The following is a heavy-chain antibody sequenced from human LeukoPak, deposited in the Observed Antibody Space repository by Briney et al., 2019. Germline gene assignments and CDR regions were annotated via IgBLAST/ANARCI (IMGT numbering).Heavy chain of an antibody. D-gene: IGHD1-26*01. J-gene: IGHJ3*02. V-gene: IGHV3-7*01. CDR2: IKQDGSEK. Sequence: PGGSLTLSCTVSGFTVSSNSMSWVRQAPGKGLEWVANIKQDGSEKYYVDSVKGRFTISRDNAKNSLYLQMNSLRAEDTAVYYRARDSALALWGSYYAFDIWGQGTMVTVSS. CDR1: GFTVSSNS. CDR3: ARDSALALWGSYYAFDI.